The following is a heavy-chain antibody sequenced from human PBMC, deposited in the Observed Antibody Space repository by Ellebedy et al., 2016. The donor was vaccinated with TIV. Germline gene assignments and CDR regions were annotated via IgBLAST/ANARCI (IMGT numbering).Heavy chain of an antibody. V-gene: IGHV4-34*01. D-gene: IGHD3-10*01. J-gene: IGHJ4*02. CDR1: NGSFPHYF. Sequence: MPSETLSLTCAAYNGSFPHYFWSWVRQPPGKGLEWIGDINASGTTNNNPSLKNRVTISVDTPKRQFSLRLTSVTAADTDLYYCARARGQYLYGSGSYFTNWGQGEMVTVSS. CDR3: ARARGQYLYGSGSYFTN. CDR2: INASGTT.